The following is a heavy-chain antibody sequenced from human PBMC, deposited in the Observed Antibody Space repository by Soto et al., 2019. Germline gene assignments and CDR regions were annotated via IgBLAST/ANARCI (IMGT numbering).Heavy chain of an antibody. CDR2: IYYSGST. D-gene: IGHD6-19*01. CDR3: ARNREAAAVALYYFDY. CDR1: GGSVSSGSYY. J-gene: IGHJ4*02. Sequence: GGSVSSGSYYWSWIRQPPGKGLEWIGYIYYSGSTNYNPSLKSRVTISVDTSKKQFSLKLSSVTAADTAVYYCARNREAAAVALYYFDYWGPGTLLTVST. V-gene: IGHV4-61*01.